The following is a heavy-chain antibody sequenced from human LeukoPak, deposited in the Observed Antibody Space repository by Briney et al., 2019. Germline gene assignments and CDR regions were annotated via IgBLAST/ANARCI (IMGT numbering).Heavy chain of an antibody. CDR1: GFTFSGSG. J-gene: IGHJ3*02. V-gene: IGHV3-73*01. CDR2: IRDKTHNYAT. CDR3: GVAGPFVGLDI. D-gene: IGHD6-19*01. Sequence: GGSLILSCAASGFTFSGSGLHWVRQASGKGLEWVGRIRDKTHNYATAYGASVKGRFTLSRDDSKNTAYLQLNSLKTDDTAVYYCGVAGPFVGLDIWGQRTVDPVSS.